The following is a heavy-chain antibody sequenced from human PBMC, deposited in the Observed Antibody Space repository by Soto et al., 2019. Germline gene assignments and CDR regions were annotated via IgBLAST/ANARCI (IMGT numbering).Heavy chain of an antibody. Sequence: QVQLVQSGAEVKQTGASMKVSCKASGYIFSDNYIHWVRQAPGQGLEWMAWINPKSGRTNYARNFQGRVTLTRDTSISTAYIDLSRLTSDDSAVYYCARAREDSSGWFDFWSQGTLVTVSS. J-gene: IGHJ4*02. CDR3: ARAREDSSGWFDF. CDR1: GYIFSDNY. V-gene: IGHV1-2*02. D-gene: IGHD6-19*01. CDR2: INPKSGRT.